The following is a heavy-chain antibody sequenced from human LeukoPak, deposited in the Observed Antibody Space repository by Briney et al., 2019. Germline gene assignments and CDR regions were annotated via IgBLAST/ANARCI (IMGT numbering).Heavy chain of an antibody. Sequence: QPGGSLRLSCAASGFIFSTYSMNWVRQAPGKGLEWISYISGSSRIIHYADSVKGRFTISRDNAKNSLYLQMNSLRAEDTAVYYCARFRLSNYDILTGYYYYFDYWGQGTLVTVSS. CDR1: GFIFSTYS. J-gene: IGHJ4*02. CDR2: ISGSSRII. CDR3: ARFRLSNYDILTGYYYYFDY. D-gene: IGHD3-9*01. V-gene: IGHV3-48*04.